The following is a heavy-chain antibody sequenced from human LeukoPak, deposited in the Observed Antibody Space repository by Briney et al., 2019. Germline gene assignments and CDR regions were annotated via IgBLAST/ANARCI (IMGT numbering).Heavy chain of an antibody. CDR1: GYSFTTHW. D-gene: IGHD2-15*01. CDR3: ARISGDCSGGSCYDGWEYYFDY. CDR2: IYPGDSDT. V-gene: IGHV5-51*01. J-gene: IGHJ4*02. Sequence: GESLKISCKASGYSFTTHWIGWVRQMPGKGLEWMGIIYPGDSDTRYSPSFQGQVTISADKSISTAYLQWSSLKASDTAMYYCARISGDCSGGSCYDGWEYYFDYWGQGTLVTVSS.